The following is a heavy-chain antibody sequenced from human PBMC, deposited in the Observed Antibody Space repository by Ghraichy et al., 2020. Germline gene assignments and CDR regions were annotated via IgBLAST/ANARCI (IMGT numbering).Heavy chain of an antibody. D-gene: IGHD3-10*01. CDR1: GFTFSSSS. V-gene: IGHV3-48*02. CDR3: ARSNYYGSGGYDYYYGMDV. CDR2: ISSSSSTI. J-gene: IGHJ6*02. Sequence: GGSLRLSCAASGFTFSSSSMTWVRQAPGKGLEWVSYISSSSSTIYYADSVKGRFTISRDNAKNPLYLQMNSLRDEDTAVYYCARSNYYGSGGYDYYYGMDVWGQGTTVTGS.